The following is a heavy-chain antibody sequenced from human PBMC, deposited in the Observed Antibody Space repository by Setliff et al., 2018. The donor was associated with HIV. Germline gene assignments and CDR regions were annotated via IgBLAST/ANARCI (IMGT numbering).Heavy chain of an antibody. Sequence: GGSLRLSCAASGFTVSSNYMTWVRQAPGKGLEWVSVIYSGGSTYYADSVKGRFTISRDNAKNTLYLQMRNLRAEDTAVYYCAKTFIHSFGWDGYYSKHWGQGTLVTVSS. CDR2: IYSGGST. CDR3: AKTFIHSFGWDGYYSKH. CDR1: GFTVSSNY. D-gene: IGHD1-26*01. V-gene: IGHV3-66*01. J-gene: IGHJ4*02.